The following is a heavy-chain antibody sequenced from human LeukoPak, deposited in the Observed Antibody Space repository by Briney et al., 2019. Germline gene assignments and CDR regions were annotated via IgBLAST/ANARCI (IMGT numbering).Heavy chain of an antibody. V-gene: IGHV3-23*01. Sequence: GGSLRLSCAASGFTFRNSAMSWVRQAPGKGLEWVSTFTGGDGSAYHADSVKGRFTISRDNPKNTLYLQMNSLRAEDTALYYCAKEGFDYWGQGTLVTVSS. CDR3: AKEGFDY. CDR1: GFTFRNSA. CDR2: FTGGDGSA. J-gene: IGHJ4*02.